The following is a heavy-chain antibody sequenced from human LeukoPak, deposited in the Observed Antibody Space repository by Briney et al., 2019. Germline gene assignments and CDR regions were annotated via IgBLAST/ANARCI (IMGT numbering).Heavy chain of an antibody. D-gene: IGHD6-13*01. CDR3: ARGGSSSSYYNNYGMDV. Sequence: ASVKVSCKASGYSLTSFDINWVRQGSGQGLEWMGWMNPKRGNTGYAPTFQGRVTVTRDTSIDTAFMELSSLRPDDTAVYYCARGGSSSSYYNNYGMDVWGQGTTITVSS. V-gene: IGHV1-8*01. J-gene: IGHJ6*02. CDR1: GYSLTSFD. CDR2: MNPKRGNT.